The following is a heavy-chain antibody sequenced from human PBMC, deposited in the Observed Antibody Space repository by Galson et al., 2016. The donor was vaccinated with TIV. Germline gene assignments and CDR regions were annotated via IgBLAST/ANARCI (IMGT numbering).Heavy chain of an antibody. CDR3: ARGELATTKILFDY. Sequence: SLRLSCATSGFTFSSHGMHWVRQAPGKGLDWVAVIWFDGSNDRYADSVKGRFTISRDNSKHTLYMQMNSLRAEDTAMYYCARGELATTKILFDYWGQGTLVTVSS. J-gene: IGHJ4*02. CDR2: IWFDGSND. V-gene: IGHV3-33*01. D-gene: IGHD1-1*01. CDR1: GFTFSSHG.